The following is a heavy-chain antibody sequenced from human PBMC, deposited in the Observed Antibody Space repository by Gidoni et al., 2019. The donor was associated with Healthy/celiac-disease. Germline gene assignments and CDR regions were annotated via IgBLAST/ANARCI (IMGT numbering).Heavy chain of an antibody. Sequence: EVQLVESGGGLVQPGGSLRLPCAASGFTFSSYEMNWVRQAPGKGLEWVSYISSSGSTIYYADSVKGRFTISRDNAKNSLYLQMNSLRAEDTAVYYCARNGDPNIYFDYWGQGTLVTVSS. CDR1: GFTFSSYE. V-gene: IGHV3-48*03. CDR3: ARNGDPNIYFDY. CDR2: ISSSGSTI. J-gene: IGHJ4*02. D-gene: IGHD4-17*01.